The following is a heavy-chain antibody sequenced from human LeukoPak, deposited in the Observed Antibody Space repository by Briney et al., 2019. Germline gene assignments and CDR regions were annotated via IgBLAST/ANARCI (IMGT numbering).Heavy chain of an antibody. D-gene: IGHD2-2*01. CDR3: AKGPAVVVIPAATLLDY. CDR2: INSDGSWT. V-gene: IGHV3-74*01. Sequence: GGSLRLSCAASGNYWMHWVRQAPGKGLVWVSHINSDGSWTSYADSVKGRFTISKDNAKNTVYLQMNSLRAEDTAVYYCAKGPAVVVIPAATLLDYWGQGTLVTVSS. CDR1: GNYW. J-gene: IGHJ4*02.